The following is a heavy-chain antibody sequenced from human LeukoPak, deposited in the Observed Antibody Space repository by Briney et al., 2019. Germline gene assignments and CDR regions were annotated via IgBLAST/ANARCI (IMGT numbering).Heavy chain of an antibody. CDR1: GYTFSDYY. Sequence: ASMKVSCKTSGYTFSDYYMHWVRQAPGQGPEWMGWINPNSGGTNYAQRFQGRVTMTRDTSINTAYMELRNLRSDDTAVYYCARGPEDLVVVVTAIEYFLHWGQGTLVTVSS. V-gene: IGHV1-2*02. CDR3: ARGPEDLVVVVTAIEYFLH. D-gene: IGHD2-21*02. CDR2: INPNSGGT. J-gene: IGHJ1*01.